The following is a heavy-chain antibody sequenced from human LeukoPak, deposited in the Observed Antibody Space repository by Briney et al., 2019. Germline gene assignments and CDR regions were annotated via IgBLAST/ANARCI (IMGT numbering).Heavy chain of an antibody. J-gene: IGHJ3*02. Sequence: SETLSLTYTVSGGSISSYYWSWIRQPAGKGLEWIGRIYTSGSTNYNPSLKSRVTMSVDTSKNQFSLKLSSVTAADTAVYYCARVPIYYYDSSGYHDAFDIWGQGTMVTVSS. CDR2: IYTSGST. V-gene: IGHV4-4*07. CDR3: ARVPIYYYDSSGYHDAFDI. D-gene: IGHD3-22*01. CDR1: GGSISSYY.